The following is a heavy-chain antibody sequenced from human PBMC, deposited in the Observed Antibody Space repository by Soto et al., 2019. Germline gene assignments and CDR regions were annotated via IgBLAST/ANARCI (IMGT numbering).Heavy chain of an antibody. V-gene: IGHV4-34*01. J-gene: IGHJ6*02. CDR2: INHSGST. Sequence: SETLSLTCAVYGGSFSGYYWSWIRQPPGKGLEWIGEINHSGSTNYNPSLKSRVTISVDTSKNQFSLKLSSVTAADTAVYYCARGCYDFWSGYYCYYYYYGMDVWGQGTTVTVSS. D-gene: IGHD3-3*01. CDR3: ARGCYDFWSGYYCYYYYYGMDV. CDR1: GGSFSGYY.